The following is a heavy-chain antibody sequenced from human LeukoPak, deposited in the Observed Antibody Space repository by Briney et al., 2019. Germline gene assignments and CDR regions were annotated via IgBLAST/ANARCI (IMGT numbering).Heavy chain of an antibody. CDR1: GGTFSSYA. D-gene: IGHD6-19*01. CDR2: IIPIFGTA. V-gene: IGHV1-69*05. Sequence: ASVKVSCKASGGTFSSYAISWVRQAPGQGLEWMGGIIPIFGTANYAQKFQGRVTITRDTSASTAYMELSSLRSEDTAVYYCARVPSGHTFDYWGQGTLVTVSS. CDR3: ARVPSGHTFDY. J-gene: IGHJ4*02.